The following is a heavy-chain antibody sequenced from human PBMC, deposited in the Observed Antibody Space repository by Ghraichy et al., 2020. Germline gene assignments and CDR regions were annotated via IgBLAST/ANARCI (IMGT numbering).Heavy chain of an antibody. J-gene: IGHJ4*02. CDR3: AKETQRTTAAGPIDY. V-gene: IGHV3-23*01. Sequence: GGSLRLSCAGSGFTFNSYAMNWVRQAPGKGLEWVSIISGRGSTTYYADSVKGRFTISRDNSKNILYLQMNSLRAEDTAVYYCAKETQRTTAAGPIDYWGQGTMLTVS. CDR1: GFTFNSYA. D-gene: IGHD6-13*01. CDR2: ISGRGSTT.